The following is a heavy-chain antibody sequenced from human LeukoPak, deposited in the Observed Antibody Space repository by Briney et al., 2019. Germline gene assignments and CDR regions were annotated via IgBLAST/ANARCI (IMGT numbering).Heavy chain of an antibody. CDR2: INHSGST. D-gene: IGHD3-10*01. Sequence: SETLSLTCTVSGGSISSYYWSWIRQPPGKGLEWIGEINHSGSTSYNPSLKSRVTISVDTSKNQFSLKLSSVTAADTAVYHCARGRMGSGSPRPCFDYWGQGTLVTVSS. J-gene: IGHJ4*02. CDR3: ARGRMGSGSPRPCFDY. V-gene: IGHV4-34*01. CDR1: GGSISSYY.